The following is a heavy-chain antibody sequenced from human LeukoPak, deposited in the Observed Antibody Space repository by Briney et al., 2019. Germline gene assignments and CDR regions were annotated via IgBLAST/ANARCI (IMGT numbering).Heavy chain of an antibody. J-gene: IGHJ6*03. CDR1: GFTFTNYW. V-gene: IGHV3-7*03. D-gene: IGHD5-18*01. Sequence: GGSLRLSCAASGFTFTNYWMSWVRQAPGKGLEWVANIKQDGSDKFYVDSVKGRFTISRDNAKNSLSLQMNNLRGEDTAAYYCAKASRFGYSYGPREYFYYMDVWGKGTTVTISS. CDR3: AKASRFGYSYGPREYFYYMDV. CDR2: IKQDGSDK.